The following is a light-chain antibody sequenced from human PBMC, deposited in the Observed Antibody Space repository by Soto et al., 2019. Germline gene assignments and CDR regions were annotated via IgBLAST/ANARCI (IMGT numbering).Light chain of an antibody. CDR1: ESVDFH. CDR2: DAS. Sequence: VLTLSPATLGLSPGQRATLSSRASESVDFHWAWYQPKPGKAPRLLIDDASVRATGTPARLSGGGSGTAFTLPIRSLEPEDSALYYCQQRSTWPTFGQGTRLEIK. V-gene: IGKV3-11*01. CDR3: QQRSTWPT. J-gene: IGKJ5*01.